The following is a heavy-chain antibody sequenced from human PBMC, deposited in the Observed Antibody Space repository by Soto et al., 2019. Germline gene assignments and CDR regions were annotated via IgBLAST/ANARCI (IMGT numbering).Heavy chain of an antibody. D-gene: IGHD3-10*01. J-gene: IGHJ4*02. V-gene: IGHV3-30-3*01. CDR2: ISYDGSNK. Sequence: GGSLRLSCAASGFTFSSYAMHWVRQAPGKGLEWVAVISYDGSNKYYADSVKGRFTISRDNSKNTLYLQMNSLRAEDTAVYYCARGAGEDFDYWGQGTLVTVSS. CDR1: GFTFSSYA. CDR3: ARGAGEDFDY.